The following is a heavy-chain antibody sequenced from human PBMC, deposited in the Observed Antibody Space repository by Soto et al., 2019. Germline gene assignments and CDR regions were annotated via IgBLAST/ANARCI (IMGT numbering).Heavy chain of an antibody. V-gene: IGHV3-30*18. CDR1: GFTFSSYG. Sequence: GGSLRLSCAASGFTFSSYGMHWVRQAPGKGLEWVAVISYDGSNKYYADSVKGRFTISRDNSKNTLYLQMNSLRAEDTAVYYCAKEPTVVVAATNYYYYGMDVWGQGTTVTVSS. CDR3: AKEPTVVVAATNYYYYGMDV. CDR2: ISYDGSNK. D-gene: IGHD2-15*01. J-gene: IGHJ6*02.